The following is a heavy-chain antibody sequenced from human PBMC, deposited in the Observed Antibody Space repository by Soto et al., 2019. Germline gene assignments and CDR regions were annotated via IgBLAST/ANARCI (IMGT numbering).Heavy chain of an antibody. J-gene: IGHJ5*02. CDR1: GYSISSGYY. D-gene: IGHD2-2*01. Sequence: TLSLTCAVSGYSISSGYYWGWIRQPPGKGLEWIGSIYHSGSTYYNPSLKSRVTISVDTSKNQFSLKLSSVTAADTAVYYCARDLGPARPNRFDPWGQGTLVTVYS. V-gene: IGHV4-38-2*02. CDR2: IYHSGST. CDR3: ARDLGPARPNRFDP.